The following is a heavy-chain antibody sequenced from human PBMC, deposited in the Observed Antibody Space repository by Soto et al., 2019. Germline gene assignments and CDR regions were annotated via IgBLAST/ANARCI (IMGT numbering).Heavy chain of an antibody. CDR3: ARIEDFDFWRD. D-gene: IGHD3-3*01. J-gene: IGHJ3*01. CDR2: ISAYKGNT. CDR1: GYTLTSYG. Sequence: QVQLVQSGAEVKKPGASVKVSCKASGYTLTSYGITWVRQAPGQGLEWMGWISAYKGNTNYAQKFQGRVAMTTDTPTSTAYMELRSLRSDDTAVYYCARIEDFDFWRDWGQGTRVTVSS. V-gene: IGHV1-18*01.